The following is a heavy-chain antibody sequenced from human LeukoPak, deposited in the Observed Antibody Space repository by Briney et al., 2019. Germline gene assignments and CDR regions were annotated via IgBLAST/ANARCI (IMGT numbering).Heavy chain of an antibody. CDR3: ARQSWQGYFDY. V-gene: IGHV3-7*01. J-gene: IGHJ4*02. Sequence: PGGSLRLSCAASGFIFSSYWMTWVRQAPGKGLEWVANIKQDGSEKYYVDSVKGRFTISRDNAKNSLYLQMNSLRAEDTAVYYCARQSWQGYFDYWGQGTLVTVSS. CDR1: GFIFSSYW. CDR2: IKQDGSEK.